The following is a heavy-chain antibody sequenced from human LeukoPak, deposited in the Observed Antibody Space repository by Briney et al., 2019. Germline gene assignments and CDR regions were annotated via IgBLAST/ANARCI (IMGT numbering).Heavy chain of an antibody. CDR3: ARSSESVWRELRY. Sequence: GASVNLTCKASGFIFTTYGISWVRQAPGQGPEWMGWISASTGNRNYAQKFQGRVTMTTDTATSTAYMDLRSLRSDDTAVYYCARSSESVWRELRYWGQGTLVTVSS. J-gene: IGHJ4*02. V-gene: IGHV1-18*01. CDR2: ISASTGNR. CDR1: GFIFTTYG. D-gene: IGHD5/OR15-5a*01.